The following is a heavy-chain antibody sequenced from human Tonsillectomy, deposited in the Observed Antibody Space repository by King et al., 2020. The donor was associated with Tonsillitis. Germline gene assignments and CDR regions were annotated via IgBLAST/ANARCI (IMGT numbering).Heavy chain of an antibody. J-gene: IGHJ5*02. Sequence: VQLVESGGGVVQPGRSLRLSCTAPGFTFSSYGMHWVRQAPGKGLEWLAVISYDESNKHYADSVKGRFTISTDNDKNTLYLQMNSLRVEDTGIYYCARDSFYSAGWYSGWFDPWGQGTLVIVSS. D-gene: IGHD6-13*01. CDR1: GFTFSSYG. CDR2: ISYDESNK. V-gene: IGHV3-33*05. CDR3: ARDSFYSAGWYSGWFDP.